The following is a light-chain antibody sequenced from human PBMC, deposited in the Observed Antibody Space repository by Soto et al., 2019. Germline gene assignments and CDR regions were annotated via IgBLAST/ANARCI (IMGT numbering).Light chain of an antibody. Sequence: QSALTQPASVSGSPGQSITISCTGTSSDVGGYNYVSWYQQHPGKAPKLMIYEVTSRPSGISNRFSGSKSGDTASLTISGLQAEDEADYYCISYIPSTTTHWVFGGGTKLTVL. CDR3: ISYIPSTTTHWV. V-gene: IGLV2-14*01. J-gene: IGLJ3*02. CDR2: EVT. CDR1: SSDVGGYNY.